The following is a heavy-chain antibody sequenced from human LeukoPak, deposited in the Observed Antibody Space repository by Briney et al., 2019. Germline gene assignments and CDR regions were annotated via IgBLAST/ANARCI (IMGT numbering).Heavy chain of an antibody. D-gene: IGHD2-15*01. V-gene: IGHV3-23*01. CDR3: ATYKWDCSGGSCYALGFDP. J-gene: IGHJ5*02. CDR1: GFTFSSYA. CDR2: ISGSGGST. Sequence: GGSLRLSCAASGFTFSSYAMSWVRQAPGKGLEWVSAISGSGGSTYYADSVKGRFTISRDNSKNTLYLQMSSLRAEDTAVYYCATYKWDCSGGSCYALGFDPWGQGTLVTVSS.